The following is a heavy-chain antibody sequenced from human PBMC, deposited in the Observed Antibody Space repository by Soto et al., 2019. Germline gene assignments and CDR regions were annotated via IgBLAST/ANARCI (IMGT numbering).Heavy chain of an antibody. CDR2: VIPFSDLT. V-gene: IGHV1-69*02. Sequence: QVLLVQSGAELRKPGSSVKVSCKTSGGTFTASTFSWVRQAPDQGLEWMGRVIPFSDLTDYAQKLQDRLAITADKSTTTLYLELSSLRFEYTAVYFCAREELGATFVSGGQGTLVTVSS. CDR3: AREELGATFVS. J-gene: IGHJ4*02. CDR1: GGTFTAST. D-gene: IGHD1-26*01.